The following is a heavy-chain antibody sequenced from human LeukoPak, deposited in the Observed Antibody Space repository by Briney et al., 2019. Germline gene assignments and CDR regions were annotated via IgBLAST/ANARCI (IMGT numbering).Heavy chain of an antibody. Sequence: SETLSLTCAVYGGSFSGYYWSWIRQPPGKGLEWIGDINHSGSTNYNPFLKSRVTISVDTSKNQFSLKLSSVTAADTAVYYCARVLRKGVSYFDYWGQGTLVTVSS. CDR3: ARVLRKGVSYFDY. V-gene: IGHV4-34*01. J-gene: IGHJ4*02. CDR1: GGSFSGYY. CDR2: INHSGST. D-gene: IGHD3-10*01.